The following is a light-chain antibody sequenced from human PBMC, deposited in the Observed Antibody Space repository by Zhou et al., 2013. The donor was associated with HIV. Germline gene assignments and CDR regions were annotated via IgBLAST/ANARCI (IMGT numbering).Light chain of an antibody. CDR2: DVT. V-gene: IGLV2-14*02. J-gene: IGLJ3*02. CDR1: SSDVGRYNF. CDR3: SSYTTISTLV. Sequence: QSALTQPASVSGSPGQSITISCIGTSSDVGRYNFVSWYQQHPGRAPKLIIYDVTKRPSGVSNRFSGSKSGNTASLTISGLQAEDEADYYCSSYTTISTLVFGGGTKLTVL.